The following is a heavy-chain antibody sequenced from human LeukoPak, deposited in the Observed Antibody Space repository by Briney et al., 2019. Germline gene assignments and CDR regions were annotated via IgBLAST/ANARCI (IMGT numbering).Heavy chain of an antibody. D-gene: IGHD3-22*01. CDR1: GFTFSTYS. Sequence: GGSLRFSCAASGFTFSTYSMNWVRQAPGKGREWVSYISSSSSTIYYADSVKGRFTISRDTAKTSLYLQMNSLRAEDTAVYYCTRGSTYYDSSGQVPFDYWGQGTLVTVSS. CDR3: TRGSTYYDSSGQVPFDY. V-gene: IGHV3-48*01. J-gene: IGHJ4*02. CDR2: ISSSSSTI.